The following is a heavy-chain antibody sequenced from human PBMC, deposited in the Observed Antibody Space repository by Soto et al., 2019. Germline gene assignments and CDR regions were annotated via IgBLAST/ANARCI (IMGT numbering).Heavy chain of an antibody. CDR2: IIPILGIA. V-gene: IGHV1-69*02. CDR3: ASAPYSSGWRNWFDP. CDR1: GGTFSSYT. Sequence: ASVKVSCKASGGTFSSYTISWVRQAPGQGLEWMGRIIPILGIANYAQKFQGRVTITADKSTSTAYMELSSLRSEDTAVYYCASAPYSSGWRNWFDPWGQGTLVTVSS. J-gene: IGHJ5*02. D-gene: IGHD6-19*01.